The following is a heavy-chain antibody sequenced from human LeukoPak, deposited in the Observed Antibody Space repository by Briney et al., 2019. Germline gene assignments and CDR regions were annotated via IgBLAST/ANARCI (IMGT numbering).Heavy chain of an antibody. D-gene: IGHD3-10*01. J-gene: IGHJ4*02. CDR3: ARGGGRITMVRGVLPIFDY. V-gene: IGHV1-18*01. Sequence: ASVKVSCKASGYTLTSYGISWVRQAPGQGVEWMGWISAYNGNTNYAQKLQGRVTMTTDTSTSTAYMELSRLRSDDTAVYYCARGGGRITMVRGVLPIFDYWGQGPLVTVSS. CDR1: GYTLTSYG. CDR2: ISAYNGNT.